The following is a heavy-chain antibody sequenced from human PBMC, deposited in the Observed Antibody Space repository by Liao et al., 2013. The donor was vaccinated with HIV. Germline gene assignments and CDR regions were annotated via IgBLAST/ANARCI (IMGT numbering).Heavy chain of an antibody. CDR3: AREGDMYYDFWSGYFYFDY. V-gene: IGHV4-4*07. D-gene: IGHD3-3*01. CDR1: GGFISNYY. Sequence: QVQLQESGPGLVKPSETLSLTCTVSGGFISNYYWSWIRQPAGKGLEWIGRIYTSGSTNYNPSLKSRVTMSVDTSKNQFSLKLSSVTAADTAVYYCAREGDMYYDFWSGYFYFDYWGQGTLVTVSS. J-gene: IGHJ4*02. CDR2: IYTSGST.